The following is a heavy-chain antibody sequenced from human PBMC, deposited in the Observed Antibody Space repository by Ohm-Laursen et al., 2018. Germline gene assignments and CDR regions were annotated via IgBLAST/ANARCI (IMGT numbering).Heavy chain of an antibody. V-gene: IGHV4-38-2*01. D-gene: IGHD1-26*01. CDR3: ARGRSSDS. Sequence: PSQTLSLTWAVSGYSISSGYYWGWIRQPPGKGLEWIGSISHSGGTYYNPSLKSRVTISVDTSKNQFSLKLSSVTASDTAVYYCARGRSSDSWGQGTLVTVSS. CDR1: GYSISSGYY. J-gene: IGHJ5*01. CDR2: ISHSGGT.